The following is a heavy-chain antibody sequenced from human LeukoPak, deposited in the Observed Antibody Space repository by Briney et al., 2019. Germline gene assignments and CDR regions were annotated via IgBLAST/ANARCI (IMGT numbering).Heavy chain of an antibody. CDR2: ISSSGSTI. CDR3: AREDYYDSSGSYDAFDI. D-gene: IGHD3-22*01. J-gene: IGHJ3*02. V-gene: IGHV3-11*01. Sequence: GSLRLSCAASGFTFSDYYMSWIRPAPGKGLEWVSYISSSGSTIYYADSVKGRFTISRDNAKNSLYLQMNSLRAEDTAVYYCAREDYYDSSGSYDAFDIWGQGTMVTVSS. CDR1: GFTFSDYY.